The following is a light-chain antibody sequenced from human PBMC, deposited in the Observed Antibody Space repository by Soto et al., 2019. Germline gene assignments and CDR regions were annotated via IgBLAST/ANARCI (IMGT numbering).Light chain of an antibody. Sequence: DIQMTQSPSSLSASVGDRVTITCQASQDISNYLNWYQQKPGKAPKLLIYAASSLEAGVPSRFSGSGSGTEFTFTISSLHSEDIATYYCQQFDILPRTFRQGTKLEIK. V-gene: IGKV1-33*01. J-gene: IGKJ2*01. CDR3: QQFDILPRT. CDR2: AAS. CDR1: QDISNY.